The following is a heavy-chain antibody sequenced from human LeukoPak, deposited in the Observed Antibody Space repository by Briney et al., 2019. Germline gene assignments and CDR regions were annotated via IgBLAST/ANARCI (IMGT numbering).Heavy chain of an antibody. Sequence: SETLSLTCAVYGGSLSGYYWSWIRQPPGKGLEWIGENNHSGSTNYNPSLKSRVTISVDTSKNQFSLKLSSVTAADTAVYYCARELRGAARPANGDYWGQGTLVTVSS. CDR2: NNHSGST. CDR1: GGSLSGYY. D-gene: IGHD6-6*01. V-gene: IGHV4-34*01. CDR3: ARELRGAARPANGDY. J-gene: IGHJ4*02.